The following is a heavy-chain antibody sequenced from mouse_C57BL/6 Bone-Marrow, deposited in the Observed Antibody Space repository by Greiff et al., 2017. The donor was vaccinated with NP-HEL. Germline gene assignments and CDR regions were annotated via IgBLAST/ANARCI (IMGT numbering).Heavy chain of an antibody. V-gene: IGHV1-42*01. D-gene: IGHD2-4*01. CDR2: INPSTGGT. CDR1: GYSFTGYY. Sequence: EVQLQQSGPELVKPGASVKISCKASGYSFTGYYMNWVKQSPEKSLEWIGEINPSTGGTTYNQKFKAKATLTVDKSSSTAYMQLKSLTSEDSAVYYCARPGDYDELAYWGQGTLVTVSA. CDR3: ARPGDYDELAY. J-gene: IGHJ3*01.